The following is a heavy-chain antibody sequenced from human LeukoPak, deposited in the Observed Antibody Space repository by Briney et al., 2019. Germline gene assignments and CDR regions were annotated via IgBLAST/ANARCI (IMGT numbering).Heavy chain of an antibody. D-gene: IGHD5-24*01. V-gene: IGHV3-30*02. Sequence: GGSLRLPCAASGFTFNSYGMHWVRQAPGKGLEWVAFIRYDGSYEYYTDSVKGRFTISRDNSKTTLYLQMNSLRSGDTAVYYCAKDGGLHLYYYYNYMDIWGKGTTVTVSS. CDR1: GFTFNSYG. J-gene: IGHJ6*03. CDR2: IRYDGSYE. CDR3: AKDGGLHLYYYYNYMDI.